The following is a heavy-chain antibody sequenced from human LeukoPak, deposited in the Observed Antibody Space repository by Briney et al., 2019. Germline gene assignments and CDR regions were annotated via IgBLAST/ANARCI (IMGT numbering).Heavy chain of an antibody. CDR2: ISSNGGST. CDR3: ARGYRQLVPPYFGY. Sequence: PGGSLRLSCAPSGFTFSSYAMHWVRQAPGKGLEYVSAISSNGGSTYYANSVKGRFTISRDNSKNTLYLQMGSLRAEDMAVYYCARGYRQLVPPYFGYWGQGTLVTVSS. CDR1: GFTFSSYA. J-gene: IGHJ4*02. D-gene: IGHD6-13*01. V-gene: IGHV3-64*01.